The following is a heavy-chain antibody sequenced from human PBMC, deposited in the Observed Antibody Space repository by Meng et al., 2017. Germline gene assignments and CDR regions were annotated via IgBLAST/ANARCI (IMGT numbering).Heavy chain of an antibody. CDR2: ISYDGSNK. J-gene: IGHJ6*02. CDR1: GFTFSSYA. V-gene: IGHV3-30*01. Sequence: GGSLRLSCAASGFTFSSYAMHWVRQAPGKGLEWVAVISYDGSNKYYADSVKGRFTISRDNSKNTLYLQMNSLRSEDTAVYYCARGSAEYGMDVWGQGNTVNVAS. CDR3: ARGSAEYGMDV. D-gene: IGHD6-6*01.